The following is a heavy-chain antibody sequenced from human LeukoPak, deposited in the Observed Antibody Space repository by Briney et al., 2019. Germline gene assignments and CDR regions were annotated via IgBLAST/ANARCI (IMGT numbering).Heavy chain of an antibody. CDR1: GGSISSSSYY. Sequence: SETLSLTCPVSGGSISSSSYYWGWIRQPPGKGLEWIGEINHSGSTNYNPSLKSRVTISVDTSKNQFSLKLSSVTAADTAVYYCARGAPVLRFLEWLSYGMDVWGQGTTVTVSS. V-gene: IGHV4-39*07. CDR2: INHSGST. D-gene: IGHD3-3*01. J-gene: IGHJ6*02. CDR3: ARGAPVLRFLEWLSYGMDV.